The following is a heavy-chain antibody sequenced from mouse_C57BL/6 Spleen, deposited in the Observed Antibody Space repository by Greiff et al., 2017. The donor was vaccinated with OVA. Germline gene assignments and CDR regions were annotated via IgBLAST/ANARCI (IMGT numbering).Heavy chain of an antibody. Sequence: EVQRVESGGGLVKPGGSLKLSCAASGFTFSDYGMHWVRQAPEKGLEWVAYISSGSSTIYYADTVKGRFTISRDNAKNTLFLQMTSLRSEDTAMYYCATYDGYHYAMDYWGQGTSVTVSS. D-gene: IGHD2-3*01. CDR3: ATYDGYHYAMDY. CDR1: GFTFSDYG. J-gene: IGHJ4*01. V-gene: IGHV5-17*01. CDR2: ISSGSSTI.